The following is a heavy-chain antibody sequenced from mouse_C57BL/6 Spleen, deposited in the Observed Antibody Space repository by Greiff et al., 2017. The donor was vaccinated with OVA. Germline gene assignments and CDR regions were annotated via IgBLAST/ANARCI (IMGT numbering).Heavy chain of an antibody. Sequence: EVKVVESGAELVKPGASVKLSCTASGFNIKDYYMHWVKQRTEQGLEWIGRIDPEDGETKYAPKFQGKATITADTSSNTAYLQLSSLTSEDTAVYYCARGDTRGAMDYWGQGTSVTVSS. CDR3: ARGDTRGAMDY. D-gene: IGHD3-3*01. J-gene: IGHJ4*01. CDR2: IDPEDGET. V-gene: IGHV14-2*01. CDR1: GFNIKDYY.